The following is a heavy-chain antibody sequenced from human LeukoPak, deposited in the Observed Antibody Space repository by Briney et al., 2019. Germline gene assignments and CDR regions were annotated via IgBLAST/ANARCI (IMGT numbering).Heavy chain of an antibody. J-gene: IGHJ4*02. CDR3: ARGPLLLWFGESTYYFDY. CDR1: GGSISSSSYY. V-gene: IGHV4-39*07. D-gene: IGHD3-10*01. CDR2: IYYSGST. Sequence: SETLSLTCTVSGGSISSSSYYWGWIRQPPGKGLEWIGSIYYSGSTYYNPSLKSRVTISVDTSKNQFSLKLSSVTAADTAVYYCARGPLLLWFGESTYYFDYWGQGTLVTVSS.